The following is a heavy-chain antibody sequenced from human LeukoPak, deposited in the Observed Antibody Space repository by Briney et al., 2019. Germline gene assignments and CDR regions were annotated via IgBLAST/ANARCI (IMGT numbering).Heavy chain of an antibody. CDR2: ISYDGSNK. D-gene: IGHD1-26*01. CDR1: GFTFRSYD. J-gene: IGHJ4*02. V-gene: IGHV3-30*18. Sequence: GGSLRLSCAASGFTFRSYDMHWVRQAPGKGLEWVTVISYDGSNKYYGDSVKGRFTISRDNSKNTLYLKMNSLRAEDTAVYYCAKEGSNGDFDYWGQGTLVTVSS. CDR3: AKEGSNGDFDY.